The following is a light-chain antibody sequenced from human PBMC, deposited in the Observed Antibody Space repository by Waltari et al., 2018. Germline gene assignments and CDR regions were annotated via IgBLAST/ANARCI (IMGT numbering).Light chain of an antibody. CDR3: QQYYSTPYT. CDR1: QSLLFTSNNKNY. V-gene: IGKV4-1*01. Sequence: DIMMTQSPDSLPVSLGERATINCKSSQSLLFTSNNKNYLAWYQQRPGQPPKLLIYWASTRESGVPDRFSGSGSGTDFTLTISSLQTEDVAVYYCQQYYSTPYTFGQGTKLEI. CDR2: WAS. J-gene: IGKJ2*01.